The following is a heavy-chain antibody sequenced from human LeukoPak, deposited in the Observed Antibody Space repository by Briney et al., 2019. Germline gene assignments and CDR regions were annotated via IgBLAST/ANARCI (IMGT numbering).Heavy chain of an antibody. J-gene: IGHJ4*02. CDR3: TRPYYDYLTGYYSDY. D-gene: IGHD3-9*01. Sequence: GGSLRLSCTTSGFTFSNYPMSWVRQAPGKGLEWLALLGSTAYGGTTKYAASVKGRFTIARDDSKSTAYLQMNSLKTEETVVYYCTRPYYDYLTGYYSDYWGQGTLVTVSS. CDR2: LGSTAYGGTT. V-gene: IGHV3-49*04. CDR1: GFTFSNYP.